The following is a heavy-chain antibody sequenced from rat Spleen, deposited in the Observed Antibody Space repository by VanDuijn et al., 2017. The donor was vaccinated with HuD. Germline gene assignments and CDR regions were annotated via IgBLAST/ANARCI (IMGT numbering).Heavy chain of an antibody. D-gene: IGHD1-12*03. CDR2: ISYEGTST. J-gene: IGHJ4*01. Sequence: EVQLVESGGGLVQPGRSLKLSCVASGFTFNKYWMTWIRQAPRKGLEWVASISYEGTSTYYGESVKGRFTISRDNAKSTLYLQMNSLRSEDTATYYCARHHYDGYYHGPVLGVMDAWGQGESVTVS. V-gene: IGHV5-31*01. CDR3: ARHHYDGYYHGPVLGVMDA. CDR1: GFTFNKYW.